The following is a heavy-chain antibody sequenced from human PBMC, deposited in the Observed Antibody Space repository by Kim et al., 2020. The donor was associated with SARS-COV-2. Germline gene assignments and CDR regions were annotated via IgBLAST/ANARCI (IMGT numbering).Heavy chain of an antibody. Sequence: GGSLRLSCAASGFTFSSYGMHLVRQAPGKGLEWVAVISYDGSNKYYADSVKGRFTISRDNSKNTLYLQMNSLRAEDTAVYYCAKDRERLRDGEFDYWGQGTLVTVSS. CDR2: ISYDGSNK. D-gene: IGHD5-12*01. CDR1: GFTFSSYG. V-gene: IGHV3-30*18. J-gene: IGHJ4*02. CDR3: AKDRERLRDGEFDY.